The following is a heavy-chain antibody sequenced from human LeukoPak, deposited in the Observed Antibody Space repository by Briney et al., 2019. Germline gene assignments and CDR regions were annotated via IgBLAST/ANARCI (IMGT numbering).Heavy chain of an antibody. CDR2: INSGGGST. CDR3: ARVYYCTSTSCYGPQYYFDF. J-gene: IGHJ4*02. Sequence: ASVKVSCKASGYTFASYYIHWVRQAPGQRLEWLGIINSGGGSTNYAQSFQGRVTLTRDTSTNTVYMELSSLRSEDTAVYYCARVYYCTSTSCYGPQYYFDFWGQGTQVTVSS. CDR1: GYTFASYY. D-gene: IGHD2-2*01. V-gene: IGHV1-46*03.